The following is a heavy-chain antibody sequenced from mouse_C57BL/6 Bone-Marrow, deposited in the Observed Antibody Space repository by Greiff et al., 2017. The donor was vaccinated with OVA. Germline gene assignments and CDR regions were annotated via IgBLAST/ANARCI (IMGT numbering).Heavy chain of an antibody. D-gene: IGHD1-3*01. CDR1: GYTFTSYW. CDR3: AREAQATDYAMDY. V-gene: IGHV1-69*01. CDR2: IDPSDSYT. Sequence: QVQLQQPGAELVMPGASVKLSCKASGYTFTSYWMHWVKQSPGQGLEWIGEIDPSDSYTNYNQKFKGKSTLTVDKSSSTAYMQLSSLTSEDPAVYYCAREAQATDYAMDYWGQGTSVTVSS. J-gene: IGHJ4*01.